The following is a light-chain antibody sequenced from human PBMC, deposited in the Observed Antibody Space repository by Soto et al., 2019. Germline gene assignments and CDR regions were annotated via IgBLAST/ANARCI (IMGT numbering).Light chain of an antibody. CDR3: CSYTRSSTLA. CDR2: DVN. CDR1: SSDVGGYNY. Sequence: QSALTQPASVSGSPGQSIIISCTGTSSDVGGYNYVSWYQHHPGKAPKLMIHDVNHRPSGVSNRFSGSKSGNTASLTISGLQAEDEADYYCCSYTRSSTLAFGTGTKLTVL. V-gene: IGLV2-14*03. J-gene: IGLJ1*01.